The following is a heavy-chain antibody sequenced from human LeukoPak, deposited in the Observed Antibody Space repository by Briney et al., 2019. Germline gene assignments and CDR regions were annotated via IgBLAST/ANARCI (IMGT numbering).Heavy chain of an antibody. J-gene: IGHJ6*02. V-gene: IGHV1-69*13. Sequence: ASVKVSCKASGGTFSSYAISWVRQAPGQGLEWMGGIIPIFGTANYAQKFQGRVTITADESTSTAYMELSSLRSEDTAVYYCARVGTWAKCCGGDCLNYGMDVWGQGTTVTVSS. CDR2: IIPIFGTA. D-gene: IGHD2-21*02. CDR3: ARVGTWAKCCGGDCLNYGMDV. CDR1: GGTFSSYA.